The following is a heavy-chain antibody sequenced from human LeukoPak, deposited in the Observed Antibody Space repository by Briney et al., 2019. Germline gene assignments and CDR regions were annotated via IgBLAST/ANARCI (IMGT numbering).Heavy chain of an antibody. CDR1: GFTFSSYG. J-gene: IGHJ4*02. Sequence: PGGSLRLSCAASGFTFSSYGMHWVRQAPGKGLEWVAVISYDGSNKYYADSVKGRFTISRDNSKNTLYLQMNSLRAEDTAVYYCARDPVGASTHIEYYFDYWGQGTLVTVSS. CDR2: ISYDGSNK. CDR3: ARDPVGASTHIEYYFDY. V-gene: IGHV3-30*19. D-gene: IGHD1-26*01.